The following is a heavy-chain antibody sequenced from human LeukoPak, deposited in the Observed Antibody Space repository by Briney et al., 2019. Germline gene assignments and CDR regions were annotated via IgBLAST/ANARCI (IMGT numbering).Heavy chain of an antibody. D-gene: IGHD6-19*01. V-gene: IGHV3-30*14. Sequence: GGSLRLSCAASGFTFSSYAMHWVRQAPGKGLEWVAVISYDGSNKYYADSVKGRFTISRDNSKNTLYLQMNSLRAEDTAVYYCAREGSGWLDYWGQGTLVTVSS. CDR1: GFTFSSYA. CDR2: ISYDGSNK. CDR3: AREGSGWLDY. J-gene: IGHJ4*02.